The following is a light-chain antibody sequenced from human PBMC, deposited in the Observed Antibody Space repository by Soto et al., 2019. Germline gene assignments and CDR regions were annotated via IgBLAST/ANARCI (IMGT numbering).Light chain of an antibody. Sequence: EIVLTHSPATLSLSPGERGTLSCRASQSVSTYLAWYQQKPGQAPRLLIYDASNRATGIPARFSGSGSGTDFTLTISYIEPEDFAFYYCQQHSDWVTFGGGTKVEI. V-gene: IGKV3-11*01. CDR3: QQHSDWVT. CDR2: DAS. J-gene: IGKJ4*01. CDR1: QSVSTY.